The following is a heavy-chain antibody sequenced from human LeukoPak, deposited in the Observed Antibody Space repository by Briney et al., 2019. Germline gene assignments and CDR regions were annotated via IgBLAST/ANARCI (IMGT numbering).Heavy chain of an antibody. Sequence: GGSLRLSCAASGFIVSTTYMSWVRQAPGKGLEWVSVIYSGGSTYYADSVKGRFTISRDSSKNTLYLQMNRLRAEDTAVYYCARGDGGSGRECFDPWGQGTLVTVSS. CDR3: ARGDGGSGRECFDP. CDR2: IYSGGST. V-gene: IGHV3-53*01. J-gene: IGHJ5*02. CDR1: GFIVSTTY. D-gene: IGHD6-25*01.